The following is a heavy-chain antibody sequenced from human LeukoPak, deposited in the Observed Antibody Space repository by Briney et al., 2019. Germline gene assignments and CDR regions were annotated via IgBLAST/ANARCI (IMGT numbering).Heavy chain of an antibody. CDR2: TYYRSTWYN. V-gene: IGHV6-1*01. CDR1: GDSVSSNSVT. CDR3: ARGGDYGTLFDY. J-gene: IGHJ4*02. Sequence: SQTLSLTCAISGDSVSSNSVTWNWIRQSPSRGLEWLGRTYYRSTWYNDYAVSVRGRITVNPDTSKNQFSLQLNSVTPEDTAVYYCARGGDYGTLFDYWGQGTLVTVSS. D-gene: IGHD4-17*01.